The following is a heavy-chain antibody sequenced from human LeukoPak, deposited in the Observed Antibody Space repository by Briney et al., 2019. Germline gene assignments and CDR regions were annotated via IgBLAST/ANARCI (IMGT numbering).Heavy chain of an antibody. V-gene: IGHV4-38-2*02. J-gene: IGHJ3*02. D-gene: IGHD6-19*01. CDR3: ARDPGAVAPSDAFDI. CDR1: GGSISSYY. Sequence: TSETLSLTCTVSGGSISSYYWSWIRQPPGKGLEWIGSIYHSGSTYYNPSLKSRVTISVDTSKNQFSLKLSSVTAADTAVYYCARDPGAVAPSDAFDIWGQGTMVTVSS. CDR2: IYHSGST.